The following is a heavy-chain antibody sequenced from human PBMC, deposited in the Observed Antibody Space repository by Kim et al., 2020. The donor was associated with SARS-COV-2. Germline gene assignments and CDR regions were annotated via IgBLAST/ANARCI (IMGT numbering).Heavy chain of an antibody. Sequence: FQGRVTITADESTSTAYMELGSLRSEDTAVYYCARARYSSSWYPPNFDCWGQGTLVTVSS. V-gene: IGHV1-69*01. CDR3: ARARYSSSWYPPNFDC. J-gene: IGHJ4*02. D-gene: IGHD6-13*01.